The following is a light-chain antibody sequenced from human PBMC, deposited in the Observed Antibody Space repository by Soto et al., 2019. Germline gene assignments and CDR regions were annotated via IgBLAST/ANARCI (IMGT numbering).Light chain of an antibody. CDR3: QQYNTFSPYT. CDR2: KAS. J-gene: IGKJ2*01. V-gene: IGKV1-5*03. CDR1: QSIDNW. Sequence: DIQMTQSPSTLSASVGDRVTITCRASQSIDNWLAWYQQKPGKAPKVLIYKASNLQSGVPSRFSGSGSGTDFTLTISSLQPDDLATYYCQQYNTFSPYTFGQGTKLEI.